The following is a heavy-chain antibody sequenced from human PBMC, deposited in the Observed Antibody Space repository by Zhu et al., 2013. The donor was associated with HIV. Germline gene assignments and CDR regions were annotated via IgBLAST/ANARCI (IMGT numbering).Heavy chain of an antibody. CDR2: IIPIFGTA. CDR1: GGTFSSYA. V-gene: IGHV1-69*01. Sequence: QVQLVQSGAEVKKPGSSVKVSCKASGGTFSSYAISWVRQAPGQGLEWMGGIIPIFGTANYAQKFQGRVTITADESTSTAYMELSSLRSEDTAVYYCARLCSSTSCYVGFDAFDIWGQGTMVTVSS. CDR3: ARLCSSTSCYVGFDAFDI. J-gene: IGHJ3*02. D-gene: IGHD2-2*01.